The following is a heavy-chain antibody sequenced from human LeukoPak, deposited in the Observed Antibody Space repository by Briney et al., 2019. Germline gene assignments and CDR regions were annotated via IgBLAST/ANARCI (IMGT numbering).Heavy chain of an antibody. J-gene: IGHJ4*02. CDR2: ISWNSGSI. V-gene: IGHV3-9*01. Sequence: PGGSLRLSCAASGFTFDDYAMHWVRQAPGKGLEWVSGISWNSGSIGYADSVKGRFTISRDNAKNSLYLQMNSLRAEDTALYYCAKDRGSMVRGVTIDYWGQGTLVTVSS. CDR1: GFTFDDYA. D-gene: IGHD3-10*01. CDR3: AKDRGSMVRGVTIDY.